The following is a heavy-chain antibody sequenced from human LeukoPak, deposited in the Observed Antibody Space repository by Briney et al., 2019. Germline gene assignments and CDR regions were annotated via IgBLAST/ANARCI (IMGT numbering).Heavy chain of an antibody. CDR3: ARDRRVVVASNWFDP. D-gene: IGHD2-15*01. V-gene: IGHV4-39*07. J-gene: IGHJ5*02. CDR2: IYYGRSP. CDR1: DGSISSNNFY. Sequence: SETLSLTCTVSDGSISSNNFYWGWIRQPPGKGLEWIGDIYYGRSPYYNPSLKSRLTISVDTSKNQFSLKLSSVTAADTAVYYCARDRRVVVASNWFDPWGQGTLVTVSS.